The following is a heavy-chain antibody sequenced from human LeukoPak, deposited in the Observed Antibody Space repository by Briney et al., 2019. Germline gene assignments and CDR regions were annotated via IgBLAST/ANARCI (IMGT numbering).Heavy chain of an antibody. D-gene: IGHD5-18*01. CDR3: ARDRRSGQLWLGILGN. J-gene: IGHJ4*02. Sequence: GASVKVSCKASGYTFTGYYMHWVRQAPGQGLEWMGWINPNSGGTNYAQKFQGRVTMTRDTSISTAYMELSRLRSDDTAVYYCARDRRSGQLWLGILGNWGQGTLVTVSS. CDR1: GYTFTGYY. CDR2: INPNSGGT. V-gene: IGHV1-2*02.